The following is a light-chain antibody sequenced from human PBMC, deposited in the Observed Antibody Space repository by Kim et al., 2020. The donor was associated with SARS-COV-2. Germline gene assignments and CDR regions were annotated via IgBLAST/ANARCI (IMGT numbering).Light chain of an antibody. CDR1: RGIKDH. J-gene: IGKJ1*01. CDR3: KHYNDLQWE. V-gene: IGKV1-33*01. Sequence: DIQMTQSPSSLSASAGDRLNITCRASRGIKDHVNWYQQKPGKAPRLLIYGASNLETGVPSRFSGGGSETDFTFTITSLQPEDIATYYCKHYNDLQWEFGQGTKVDIK. CDR2: GAS.